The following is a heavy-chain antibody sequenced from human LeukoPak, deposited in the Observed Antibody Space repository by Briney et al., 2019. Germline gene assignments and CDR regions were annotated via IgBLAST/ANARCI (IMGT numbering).Heavy chain of an antibody. J-gene: IGHJ2*01. CDR3: ARGPESDYGIWYFDL. V-gene: IGHV3-53*01. CDR2: IYSGGST. CDR1: GFTVSSNY. Sequence: GGSLRLSCAASGFTVSSNYMSWVRQAPGKGLEWVSVIYSGGSTYYADSVKGRFTISRDNSKNTLYPQMNSLRAEDTAVYYCARGPESDYGIWYFDLWGRGTLVTVSS. D-gene: IGHD4-17*01.